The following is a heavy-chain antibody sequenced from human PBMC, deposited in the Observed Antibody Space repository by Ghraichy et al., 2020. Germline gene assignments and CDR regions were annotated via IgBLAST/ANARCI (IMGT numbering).Heavy chain of an antibody. CDR3: AKGLGEQQVTIDY. CDR1: GFTFSSYG. V-gene: IGHV3-23*01. Sequence: GGSLRLSCAASGFTFSSYGMHWVRQAPGKGLEWVSTISGSGGSTYYAGSVKGRFTISRDNSKNTLYLQMNSLRAEDTALYYCAKGLGEQQVTIDYWGQGTLVTVSS. J-gene: IGHJ4*02. D-gene: IGHD3-16*01. CDR2: ISGSGGST.